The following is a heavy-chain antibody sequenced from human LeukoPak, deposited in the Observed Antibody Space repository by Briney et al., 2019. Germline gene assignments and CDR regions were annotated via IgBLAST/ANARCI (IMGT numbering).Heavy chain of an antibody. CDR2: INHSGST. Sequence: SETLSLTCAVYGGSFSGYYWSWIRQPPGKGLEWIGEINHSGSTNYNPSLKSRVTISVDTSKNQFSLKLSSVTAADTAVYYCASGYDSSGRDYWGQGTLVTVSS. CDR3: ASGYDSSGRDY. D-gene: IGHD3-22*01. V-gene: IGHV4-34*01. CDR1: GGSFSGYY. J-gene: IGHJ4*02.